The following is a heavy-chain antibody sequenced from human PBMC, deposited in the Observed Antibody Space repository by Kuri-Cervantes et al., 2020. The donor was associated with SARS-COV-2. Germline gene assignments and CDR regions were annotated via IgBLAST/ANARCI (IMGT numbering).Heavy chain of an antibody. CDR2: IPYDGSNK. Sequence: GESLKISCAASGFTFSSYGMHWVRQAPGKGLEWVAAIPYDGSNKYYADSVKGRFTISRDNSKNTLYLQMNSLRAEDTAVYYCAKDLGVPAAIEMFYYYYGMDVWGQGTTVTVSS. CDR1: GFTFSSYG. V-gene: IGHV3-30*18. D-gene: IGHD2-2*01. J-gene: IGHJ6*02. CDR3: AKDLGVPAAIEMFYYYYGMDV.